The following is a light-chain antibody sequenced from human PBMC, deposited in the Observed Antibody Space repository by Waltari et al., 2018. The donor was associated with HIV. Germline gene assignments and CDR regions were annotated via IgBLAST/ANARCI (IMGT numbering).Light chain of an antibody. V-gene: IGKV4-1*01. CDR1: QSFLYSSNNKNY. Sequence: DIVMTQSPDSLAVSLGERATINCKSSQSFLYSSNNKNYLAWYQQKPGQPPKLLIYWASARESGVPDRFSASGSGTDFTLTISSLQAEDVAVYYCQQHYTTPLTFGGGTKVEI. CDR2: WAS. J-gene: IGKJ4*01. CDR3: QQHYTTPLT.